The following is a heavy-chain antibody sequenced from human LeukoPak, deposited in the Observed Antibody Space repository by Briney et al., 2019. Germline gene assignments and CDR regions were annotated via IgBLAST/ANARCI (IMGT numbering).Heavy chain of an antibody. J-gene: IGHJ6*03. Sequence: ASVKVSCKASGYTFTSYGISWVRQAPGQGLEWMGWISAYNGNTNYAQKLQGRVTMTTDTSTSTAYMELRSLRSDDTAVYYCARDRVDTAMVDYYYYMDVWGKGTTVTVSS. CDR3: ARDRVDTAMVDYYYYMDV. D-gene: IGHD5-18*01. CDR2: ISAYNGNT. V-gene: IGHV1-18*01. CDR1: GYTFTSYG.